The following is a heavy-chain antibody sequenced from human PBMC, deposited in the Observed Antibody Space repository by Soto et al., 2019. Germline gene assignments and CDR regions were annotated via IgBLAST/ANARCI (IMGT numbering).Heavy chain of an antibody. Sequence: GGSLRLSCAASGFTFSSYAMSWVRQAPGKGLEWVSAISGSGGSTYYADSVKGRFTISRDNSKNPLYLQMNSLRAEDTAVYYCAKYPYLTGYFYYYGMDVWGQGTTVTVSS. CDR2: ISGSGGST. D-gene: IGHD3-9*01. J-gene: IGHJ6*02. CDR3: AKYPYLTGYFYYYGMDV. CDR1: GFTFSSYA. V-gene: IGHV3-23*01.